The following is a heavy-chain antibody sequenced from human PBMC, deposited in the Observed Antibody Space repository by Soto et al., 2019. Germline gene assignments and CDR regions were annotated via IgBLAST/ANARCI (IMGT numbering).Heavy chain of an antibody. J-gene: IGHJ4*02. CDR2: ITDTGGDT. D-gene: IGHD1-26*01. CDR3: ARGSGDSYPECQIFDF. CDR1: GFTFGSRA. Sequence: GGSLRLSCVASGFTFGSRAMSWVRQAPGEGLEWVSSITDTGGDTKCADSVRGRFTISRDDSKNTLYLQMSSLRAEDSAVYYCARGSGDSYPECQIFDFWGRGTLVTVSS. V-gene: IGHV3-23*01.